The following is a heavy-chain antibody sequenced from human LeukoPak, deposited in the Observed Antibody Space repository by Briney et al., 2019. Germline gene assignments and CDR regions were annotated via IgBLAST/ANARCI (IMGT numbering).Heavy chain of an antibody. CDR2: ISGDGGTA. CDR3: AKRSGSPHNFDY. D-gene: IGHD1-14*01. J-gene: IGHJ4*02. CDR1: GFNFDAHA. Sequence: GGSLRLSCAASGFNFDAHAMNWVRQAPGKPLEWVSLISGDGGTALHADSVKGRFTISRDNSRNSLYLQMQSLRTEDTALYYCAKRSGSPHNFDYWGRGTLVTVSS. V-gene: IGHV3-43*02.